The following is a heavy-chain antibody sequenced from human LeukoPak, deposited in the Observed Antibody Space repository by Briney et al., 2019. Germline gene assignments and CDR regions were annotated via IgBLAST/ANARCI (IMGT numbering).Heavy chain of an antibody. CDR3: ARDPIYGSGGGGAFDI. V-gene: IGHV4-59*01. CDR2: IYSSGTT. CDR1: GGSISTYY. J-gene: IGHJ3*02. D-gene: IGHD3-10*01. Sequence: SETLSLTCTVSGGSISTYYWTWIRQPPGKGLEWVGYIYSSGTTNYNPSLNSRVTISLDTSKNQFSLKLSSVTAADTAVYYCARDPIYGSGGGGAFDIWGQGTMVTVSS.